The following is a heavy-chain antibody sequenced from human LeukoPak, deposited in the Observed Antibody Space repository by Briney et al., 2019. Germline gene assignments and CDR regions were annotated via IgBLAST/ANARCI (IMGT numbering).Heavy chain of an antibody. CDR3: ARYPYSDSGVWQAFDY. D-gene: IGHD5-12*01. V-gene: IGHV4-39*01. CDR2: MHYSGIT. J-gene: IGHJ4*02. CDR1: GGSISSGSHY. Sequence: SETLSPTCIVSGGSISSGSHYWGWIRQPPGKGLEWTGSMHYSGITYYNPSLTSRVTISVDTSKNQFSLRLTSVTAADTAVYYCARYPYSDSGVWQAFDYWGQGTLVTVSS.